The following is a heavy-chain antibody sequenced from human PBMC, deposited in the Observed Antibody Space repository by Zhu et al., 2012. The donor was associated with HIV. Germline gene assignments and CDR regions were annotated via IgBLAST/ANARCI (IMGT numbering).Heavy chain of an antibody. J-gene: IGHJ4*02. CDR2: IYYSGST. CDR3: ARHASLVATIPTYSSSWYMSGYFDY. CDR1: GGSISSSSYY. D-gene: IGHD6-13*01. V-gene: IGHV4-39*07. Sequence: QVQLQESGPGLVKPSETLSLTCTVSGGSISSSSYYWGWIRQPPGKGLEWIGSIYYSGSTYYNPSLKSRVTISVDTSKNQFSLKLSSVTAADTAVYYCARHASLVATIPTYSSSWYMSGYFDYWGQGTLVTVSS.